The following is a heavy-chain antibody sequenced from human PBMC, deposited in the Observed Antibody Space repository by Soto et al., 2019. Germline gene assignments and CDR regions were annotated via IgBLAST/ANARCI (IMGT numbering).Heavy chain of an antibody. Sequence: EVQLVESGGTLVQPGGSLRLSCVASGFTFNNYWMTWLRQAPGKGLEWVAHIKGDGSEISYVDDVKGRFTISRDNAKNSLYLQMNSLRVEDTAVYYCARHGDCCFAYWGQGVLVTVSS. CDR3: ARHGDCCFAY. CDR2: IKGDGSEI. J-gene: IGHJ4*02. CDR1: GFTFNNYW. V-gene: IGHV3-7*03. D-gene: IGHD2-21*02.